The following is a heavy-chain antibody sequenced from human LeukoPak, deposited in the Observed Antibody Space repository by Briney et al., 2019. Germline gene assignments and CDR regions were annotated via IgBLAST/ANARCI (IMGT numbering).Heavy chain of an antibody. CDR2: INHSGST. V-gene: IGHV4-34*01. D-gene: IGHD2-15*01. CDR1: GESSSGYY. J-gene: IGHJ4*02. CDR3: ARIPVVGASTPDY. Sequence: PSETLSLTCAVYGESSSGYYWSWIRQPPGKGLEWIGEINHSGSTNYNPSLKSRVTISVDTSKNQFSLKLSSVTAADTAVYYCARIPVVGASTPDYWGQGTLVTVSS.